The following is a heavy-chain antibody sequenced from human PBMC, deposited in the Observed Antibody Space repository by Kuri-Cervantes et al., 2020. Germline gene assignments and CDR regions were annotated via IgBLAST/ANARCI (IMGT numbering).Heavy chain of an antibody. Sequence: ASVKVSCKASGYTFTSYAMNWVRQAPGQGLEWMGWTNTNTGNPTYAQGFTGRFVFSLDTSVSTAYLQISSLKAEDTAVYYCASGQTIDVWGSYRLDYYYYGMDVWGQGTTVTVSS. CDR3: ASGQTIDVWGSYRLDYYYYGMDV. V-gene: IGHV7-4-1*02. CDR1: GYTFTSYA. CDR2: TNTNTGNP. J-gene: IGHJ6*02. D-gene: IGHD3-16*02.